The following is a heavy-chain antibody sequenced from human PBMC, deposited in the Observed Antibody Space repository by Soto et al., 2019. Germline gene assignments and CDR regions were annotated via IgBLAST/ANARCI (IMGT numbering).Heavy chain of an antibody. Sequence: QVQLVESGGGVVQPGRSLRLSCAASGFTFSSYGMHWVRQAPGKGLEWVAVIWYDGSNKYYADSVKGRFTISRDNSKNTLYLQMNSLRAEDTAVYYGERGPVEGGDIVVVPAAMDAFDIWGQGTMVTVSS. J-gene: IGHJ3*02. D-gene: IGHD2-2*01. CDR1: GFTFSSYG. V-gene: IGHV3-33*01. CDR3: ERGPVEGGDIVVVPAAMDAFDI. CDR2: IWYDGSNK.